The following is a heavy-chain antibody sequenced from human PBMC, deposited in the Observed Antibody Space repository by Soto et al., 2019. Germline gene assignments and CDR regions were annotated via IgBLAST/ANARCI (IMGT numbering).Heavy chain of an antibody. V-gene: IGHV3-23*01. J-gene: IGHJ4*02. CDR2: VSASGGTT. CDR1: GFAFSSYG. CDR3: AKPLVGILRGSFDY. D-gene: IGHD6-6*01. Sequence: EVHLLESGGGLVQPGGSLRLSCAASGFAFSSYGMSWVRQAPGKGLEWVSSVSASGGTTYYADSVEGRFTISRDNSKNTLFLRVNSLRAEDTAVYYCAKPLVGILRGSFDYWGQGTLVTVSS.